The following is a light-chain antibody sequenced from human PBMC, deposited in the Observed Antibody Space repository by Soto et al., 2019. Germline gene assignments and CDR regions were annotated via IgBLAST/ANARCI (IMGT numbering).Light chain of an antibody. J-gene: IGKJ4*01. Sequence: EIVLTQSPGTLSLSPGERATLSCRASQSVSSSYLAGYQQKPGQAPRLLIYGASSRATGIPDRFSGSGSGTDFTLTISRLEPEDFAVYYCPQYGSSPTVGGGTKVEIK. V-gene: IGKV3-20*01. CDR3: PQYGSSPT. CDR2: GAS. CDR1: QSVSSSY.